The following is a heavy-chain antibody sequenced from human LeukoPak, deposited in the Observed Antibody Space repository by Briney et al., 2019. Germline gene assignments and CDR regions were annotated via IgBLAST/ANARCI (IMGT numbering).Heavy chain of an antibody. D-gene: IGHD4-23*01. V-gene: IGHV1-8*01. J-gene: IGHJ4*02. CDR2: MNPNSGNT. CDR3: ARGSLLYGSNSGVDY. Sequence: ASVKVPCKASGYTFTSYDINWVRQATGQGLEWMGWMNPNSGNTGYAQKFQGRVTMTRNTSISTAYMELSSLRSADAAVYCCARGSLLYGSNSGVDYWGQGTLVTVSS. CDR1: GYTFTSYD.